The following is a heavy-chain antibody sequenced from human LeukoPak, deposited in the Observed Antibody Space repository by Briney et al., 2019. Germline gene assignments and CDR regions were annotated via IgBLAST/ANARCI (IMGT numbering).Heavy chain of an antibody. CDR2: INHSGST. J-gene: IGHJ4*02. CDR1: GGSFSGYY. V-gene: IGHV4-34*01. CDR3: ARVVPHYYGSDY. D-gene: IGHD3-10*01. Sequence: SETLSLTCAVYGGSFSGYYWGWIRQPPGKGLEWIGEINHSGSTNYNPSLKSRVTISVDTSKNQFSLKLSSVTAADTAVYYCARVVPHYYGSDYWGQGTLVTVSS.